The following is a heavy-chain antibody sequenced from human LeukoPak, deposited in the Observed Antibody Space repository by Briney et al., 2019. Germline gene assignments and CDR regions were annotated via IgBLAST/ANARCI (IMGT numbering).Heavy chain of an antibody. CDR1: GFTFEDYG. J-gene: IGHJ4*02. Sequence: PGGSLRLSCAASGFTFEDYGMSWVRQAPGKGLDWVSYISFCGSTIYYADSVKGRFIISRDTAKNSLYLQMNSLRAEDTAVYYCVRGMGGGVSNFDYWGQETLVTVSS. D-gene: IGHD3-16*01. CDR3: VRGMGGGVSNFDY. V-gene: IGHV3-11*04. CDR2: ISFCGSTI.